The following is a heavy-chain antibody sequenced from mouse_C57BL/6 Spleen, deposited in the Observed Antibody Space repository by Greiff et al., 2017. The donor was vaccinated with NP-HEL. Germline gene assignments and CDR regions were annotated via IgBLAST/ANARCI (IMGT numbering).Heavy chain of an antibody. CDR1: GYAFSSYW. Sequence: QVQLQQSGAELVKPGASVKISCKASGYAFSSYWMNWVKQRPGKGLEWIGQIYPGEGDTNYNGKFKGKATLTADKSSSTAYMQLSSLTSEDSAVYFCARSGSSLDYFDYWGQGTTLTVSS. CDR2: IYPGEGDT. J-gene: IGHJ2*01. D-gene: IGHD1-1*01. V-gene: IGHV1-80*01. CDR3: ARSGSSLDYFDY.